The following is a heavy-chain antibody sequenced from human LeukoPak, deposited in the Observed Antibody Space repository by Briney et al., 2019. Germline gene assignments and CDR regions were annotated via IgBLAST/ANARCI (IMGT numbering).Heavy chain of an antibody. V-gene: IGHV3-23*01. D-gene: IGHD3-10*01. Sequence: GGSLRLSCAASGFTFSSYALSWVCQAPGKGLEWVSAVDGRGSSTYYADSVKGRFTISRDNSNNTLYLQMNSLRAEDTAEYYCAKDLSGSGSYYPLDYWGQGTLVTVSS. CDR2: VDGRGSST. J-gene: IGHJ4*02. CDR1: GFTFSSYA. CDR3: AKDLSGSGSYYPLDY.